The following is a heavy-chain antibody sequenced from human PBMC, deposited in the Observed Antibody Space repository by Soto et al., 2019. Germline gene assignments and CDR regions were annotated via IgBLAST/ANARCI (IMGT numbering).Heavy chain of an antibody. J-gene: IGHJ6*02. CDR3: ARLRLGELSLYPYYYYGMDV. CDR1: GGSLSGYY. V-gene: IGHV4-34*01. D-gene: IGHD3-16*02. Sequence: SETLSLTCSFYGGSLSGYYWSWIRQPPGKGLEWIGEINHSGSTNYNPSLKSRVTISVDTSKNQFSLKLSSVTAADTAVYYCARLRLGELSLYPYYYYGMDVWGQGTTVTVSS. CDR2: INHSGST.